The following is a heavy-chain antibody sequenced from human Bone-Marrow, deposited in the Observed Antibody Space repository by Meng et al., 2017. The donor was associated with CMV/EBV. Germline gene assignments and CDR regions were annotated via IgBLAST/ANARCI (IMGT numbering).Heavy chain of an antibody. D-gene: IGHD6-19*01. CDR2: INPNSGGT. CDR1: GYTFTGYY. Sequence: ASVKVSCKASGYTFTGYYMHWVRQAPGQGLEWMGWINPNSGGTNYAQKFQGRVTMTRDTSISTAYMELSRLRSDDTAVYYCARDPTDSGYSSGWFADDWGQGTLVTVSS. V-gene: IGHV1-2*02. J-gene: IGHJ4*02. CDR3: ARDPTDSGYSSGWFADD.